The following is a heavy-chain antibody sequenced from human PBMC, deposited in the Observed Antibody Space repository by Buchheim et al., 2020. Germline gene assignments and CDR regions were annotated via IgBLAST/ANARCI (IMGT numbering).Heavy chain of an antibody. J-gene: IGHJ4*02. CDR2: IYAGGGT. V-gene: IGHV3-66*02. CDR1: GFTVSDNY. CDR3: ARGSPQYGSGSIDY. D-gene: IGHD3-10*01. Sequence: EVRLLESGGGLVQPGGSLRLSCEASGFTVSDNYVTWVRQAPGRGLEWVSVIYAGGGTYYADSVKGRFTISSDNSKNTLYLQMSSLRREDTAVYYCARGSPQYGSGSIDYWGQGTL.